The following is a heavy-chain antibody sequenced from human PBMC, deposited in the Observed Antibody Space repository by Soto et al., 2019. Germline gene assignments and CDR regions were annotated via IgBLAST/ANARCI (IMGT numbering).Heavy chain of an antibody. J-gene: IGHJ4*02. CDR3: ARESGYDYIWGSYRGYFDY. Sequence: ASVKVSCKASGYTFTSYAMHWVRQAPGQRLEWMGWINAGNGNTKYSQKFQGRVTITRDTSASTAYMELSSLRSEDTAVYYCARESGYDYIWGSYRGYFDYWGQGTLVTVSS. D-gene: IGHD3-16*02. V-gene: IGHV1-3*01. CDR2: INAGNGNT. CDR1: GYTFTSYA.